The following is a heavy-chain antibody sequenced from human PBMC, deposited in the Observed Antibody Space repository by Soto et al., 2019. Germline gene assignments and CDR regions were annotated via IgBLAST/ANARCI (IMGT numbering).Heavy chain of an antibody. CDR3: ARAHGDYAGY. D-gene: IGHD4-17*01. V-gene: IGHV1-18*01. CDR2: ISAYNGHT. J-gene: IGHJ4*02. CDR1: GYTFNNYG. Sequence: QVQLVQSRAEVKKPGAPVKVSCKASGYTFNNYGISWVRQAPGQGLEWRGWISAYNGHTNYAQKRQGKVTMTTDTSTSTAYMELRSLRSDDTDVYNCARAHGDYAGYWGQGTLVIVSS.